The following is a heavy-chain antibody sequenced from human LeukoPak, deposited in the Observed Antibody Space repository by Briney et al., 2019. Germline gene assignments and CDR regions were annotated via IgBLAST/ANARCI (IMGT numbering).Heavy chain of an antibody. J-gene: IGHJ3*02. CDR2: INAGNGNT. D-gene: IGHD1-26*01. CDR1: GYTFTSYA. V-gene: IGHV1-3*01. Sequence: ASVKVSCKASGYTFTSYAMHWVRQAPGQRLEWMGWINAGNGNTKYSQKFQGRVTITRDTSASTAYMELSSLRSEDTAVHYCARDRRELDAFDIWGQGTMVTVSS. CDR3: ARDRRELDAFDI.